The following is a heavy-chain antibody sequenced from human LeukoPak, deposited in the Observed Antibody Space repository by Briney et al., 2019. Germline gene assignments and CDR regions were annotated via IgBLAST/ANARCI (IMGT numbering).Heavy chain of an antibody. J-gene: IGHJ4*02. D-gene: IGHD2-21*02. V-gene: IGHV1-46*01. Sequence: ASVKVSCKASGYTFTSYYMHWVRQAPGQGLEWMGIINPSGGSTSYAQKFQGRVTMTRDTSTSTVYMELSSLRSEDTAVYYCARGSSAYCGGDCFGGNYWGQGTLVTVSS. CDR2: INPSGGST. CDR3: ARGSSAYCGGDCFGGNY. CDR1: GYTFTSYY.